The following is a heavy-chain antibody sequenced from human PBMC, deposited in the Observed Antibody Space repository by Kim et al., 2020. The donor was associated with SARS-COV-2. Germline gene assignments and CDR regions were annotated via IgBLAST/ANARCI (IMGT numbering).Heavy chain of an antibody. D-gene: IGHD3-3*01. CDR3: ADDFWSGYSSGDYYGMDV. Sequence: KDRFTISRDNSKNTLYLQMNSLRAEDTAVYYCADDFWSGYSSGDYYGMDVWGQGTTVTVSS. V-gene: IGHV3-23*01. J-gene: IGHJ6*02.